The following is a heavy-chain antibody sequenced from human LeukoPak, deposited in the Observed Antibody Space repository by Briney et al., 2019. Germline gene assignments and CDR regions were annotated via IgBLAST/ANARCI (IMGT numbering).Heavy chain of an antibody. J-gene: IGHJ4*02. V-gene: IGHV1-69*13. CDR3: ARDAAIFDSSGYYLLW. Sequence: SVKVSCKASGGTFSRSGISWVRQAPGQGLEWMGGITPMFGTANYAQRFQGRVTITADESTSTAYLELTSLRSEDTAIYYCARDAAIFDSSGYYLLWWGQGALVTVSS. D-gene: IGHD3-22*01. CDR1: GGTFSRSG. CDR2: ITPMFGTA.